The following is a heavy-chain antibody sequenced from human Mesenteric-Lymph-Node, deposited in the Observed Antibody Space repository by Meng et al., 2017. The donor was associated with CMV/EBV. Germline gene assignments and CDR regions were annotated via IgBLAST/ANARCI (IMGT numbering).Heavy chain of an antibody. V-gene: IGHV4-34*01. CDR3: ARGSSYDILTGYFDY. CDR2: INHSGST. J-gene: IGHJ4*02. D-gene: IGHD3-9*01. CDR1: GGSFSGYY. Sequence: VQSHQWRVGRVNASETLSVTCAVYGGSFSGYYWNWIRQSPEKGLEWIGEINHSGSTTYNPSFTSRIIISVDTSTNQISLNMSSVTAADTAVYYCARGSSYDILTGYFDYWGQGALVTVSS.